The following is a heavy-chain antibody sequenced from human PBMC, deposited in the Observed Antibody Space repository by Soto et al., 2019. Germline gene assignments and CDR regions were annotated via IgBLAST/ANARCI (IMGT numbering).Heavy chain of an antibody. V-gene: IGHV1-2*04. CDR1: GYTFTGYY. CDR2: INPNSGGT. J-gene: IGHJ6*02. CDR3: ARDSTGGESGMDV. Sequence: ASVKVSCKASGYTFTGYYMHRVRQAPGQGLEWMGWINPNSGGTNYAQKFQGWVTMTRDTSISTAYMELSRLRSDDTAVYYCARDSTGGESGMDVWGQGTTVTVSS. D-gene: IGHD3-16*01.